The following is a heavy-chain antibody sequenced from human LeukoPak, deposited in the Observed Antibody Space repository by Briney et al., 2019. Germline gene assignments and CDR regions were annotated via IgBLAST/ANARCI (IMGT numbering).Heavy chain of an antibody. J-gene: IGHJ4*02. CDR2: ISWNSGSI. D-gene: IGHD3-16*01. CDR1: GFTFSSYS. CDR3: AKGSAYDY. V-gene: IGHV3-9*01. Sequence: GGSLRLSCAASGFTFSSYSMNWVRQAPGKGLEWVSGISWNSGSIGYADSVKGRFTISRDNAKNSLYLQMNSLRAEDTALYYCAKGSAYDYWGQGTLVTVSS.